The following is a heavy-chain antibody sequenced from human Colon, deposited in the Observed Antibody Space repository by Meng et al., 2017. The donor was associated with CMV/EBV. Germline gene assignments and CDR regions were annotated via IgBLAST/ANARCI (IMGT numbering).Heavy chain of an antibody. J-gene: IGHJ5*02. V-gene: IGHV4-59*12. D-gene: IGHD3-10*01. CDR1: GGSIGSYY. CDR3: ARRGYHSGSGSHYWFDP. Sequence: SGGSIGSYYLSWLRQSPEKGLEWIGYIYYSGTNYNPSLKSRVTISQDTSKNQFSLRLTSVTVADTAIYYCARRGYHSGSGSHYWFDPWGQGTLVTVSS. CDR2: IYYSGT.